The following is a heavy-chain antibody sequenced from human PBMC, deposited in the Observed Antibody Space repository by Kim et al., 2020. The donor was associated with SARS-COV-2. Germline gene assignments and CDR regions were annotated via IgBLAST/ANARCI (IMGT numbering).Heavy chain of an antibody. CDR3: AKGDCSGGSCYYLWYYYGMDV. Sequence: GGSLRLSCAASGFTFSSYAMSWVRQAPGKGLEWVSAISGSGGSTYYADSVKGRFTISRDNSKNTLYLQMNSLRAEDTAVYYCAKGDCSGGSCYYLWYYYGMDVWGQGTTVTVSS. CDR2: ISGSGGST. D-gene: IGHD2-15*01. V-gene: IGHV3-23*01. J-gene: IGHJ6*02. CDR1: GFTFSSYA.